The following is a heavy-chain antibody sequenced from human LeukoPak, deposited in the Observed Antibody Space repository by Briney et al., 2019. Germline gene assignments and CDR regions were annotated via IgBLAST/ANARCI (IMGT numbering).Heavy chain of an antibody. CDR2: IRYDGSNK. D-gene: IGHD3-10*01. CDR1: GFTFTNFA. Sequence: TGGSLRLSCAASGFTFTNFAMHWVRQAPGKGLEWVAFIRYDGSNKYYADSVKGRFTISRDNSKNTLYLQMNSLRAEDTAVYYCAKDLFLDSIYGSGEYFDYWGQGTLVTVSS. CDR3: AKDLFLDSIYGSGEYFDY. J-gene: IGHJ4*02. V-gene: IGHV3-30*02.